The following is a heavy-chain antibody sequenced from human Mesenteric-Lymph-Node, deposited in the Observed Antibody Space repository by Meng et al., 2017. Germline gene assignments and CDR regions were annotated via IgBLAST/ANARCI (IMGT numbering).Heavy chain of an antibody. D-gene: IGHD1-14*01. J-gene: IGHJ4*02. CDR1: GGSISSSSYY. CDR2: VVYSGTT. V-gene: IGHV4-39*01. CDR3: ARHHHSPTFDY. Sequence: QWQLQESAPGLLKPSQTLSLTCTVSGGSISSSSYYWAWIRQPPGEGLEWIGSVVYSGTTYYTSSLKSRVSISVDTSKNQFSLKLSSVTAADTAVYYCARHHHSPTFDYWGQGTLVTVSS.